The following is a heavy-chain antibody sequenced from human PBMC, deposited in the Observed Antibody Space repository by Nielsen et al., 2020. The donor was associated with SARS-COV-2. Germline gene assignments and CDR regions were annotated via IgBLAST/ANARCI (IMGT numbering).Heavy chain of an antibody. V-gene: IGHV4-39*01. CDR3: ARQGYYYGSGTHLDH. Sequence: SETLSLTCTVSGGSISSSSYYWGWIRQPPGNGLEWIGSIYYSGSTYYSPSLKSRVTISIDTSKNQFSLKLSSVTAADTAIYYCARQGYYYGSGTHLDHWGQGTLVTVSS. CDR2: IYYSGST. CDR1: GGSISSSSYY. D-gene: IGHD3-10*01. J-gene: IGHJ4*02.